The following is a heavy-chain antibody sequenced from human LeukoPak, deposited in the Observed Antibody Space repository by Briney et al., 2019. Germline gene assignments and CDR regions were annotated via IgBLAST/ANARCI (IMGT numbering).Heavy chain of an antibody. V-gene: IGHV4-39*01. CDR1: VGSISSSSYY. J-gene: IGHJ4*02. D-gene: IGHD3-22*01. CDR3: ARQWRLLLQYYFDY. CDR2: IYYSGST. Sequence: PSVPLSLTCTVSVGSISSSSYYWGWVRQPPGKGLEWIGSIYYSGSTYYNPSLKSRVTISVDTSKNQFSLKLSAVAAADTALYCCARQWRLLLQYYFDYGGQGTLVTVSS.